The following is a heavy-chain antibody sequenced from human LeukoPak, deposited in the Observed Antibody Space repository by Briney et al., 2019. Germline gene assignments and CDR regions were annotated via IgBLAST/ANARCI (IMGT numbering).Heavy chain of an antibody. CDR1: GGSISSSSGNC. D-gene: IGHD3-10*01. V-gene: IGHV4-4*02. CDR2: IYHSGST. Sequence: SETLSLTCAVSGGSISSSSGNCWTWVRQPPGKGLEWIGEIYHSGSTNYNPSLKSRVTMLLDKSKNQFSLKLSSVTAADTAVYYCAKAGGWFGELLQTSADNWFDPWGQGTLVTVSS. CDR3: AKAGGWFGELLQTSADNWFDP. J-gene: IGHJ5*02.